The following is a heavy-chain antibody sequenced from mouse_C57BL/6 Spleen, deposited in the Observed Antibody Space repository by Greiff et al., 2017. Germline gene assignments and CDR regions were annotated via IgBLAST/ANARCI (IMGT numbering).Heavy chain of an antibody. J-gene: IGHJ2*01. D-gene: IGHD2-1*01. CDR3: ARSGNSYYFDY. Sequence: VQGVESGAELVRPGTSVKVSCKASGYAFTNYLIEWVKQRPGQGLEWIGVINPGSGGTNYNEKFKGKATLTADKSSITSYMQLSSLTSEDSAVYFCARSGNSYYFDYWGQGTTLTVSS. V-gene: IGHV1-54*01. CDR2: INPGSGGT. CDR1: GYAFTNYL.